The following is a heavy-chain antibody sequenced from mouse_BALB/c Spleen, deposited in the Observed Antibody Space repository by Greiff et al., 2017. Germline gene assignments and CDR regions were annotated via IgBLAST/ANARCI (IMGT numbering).Heavy chain of an antibody. D-gene: IGHD2-1*01. V-gene: IGHV5-6-5*01. Sequence: EVQGVESGGGLVKPGGSLKLSCAASGFTFSSYAMSWVRQTPEKRLEWVASISSGGSTYYPDSVKGRFTISRDNARNILYLQMSSLRSEDTAMYYCARKKDYYGNYEAWFAYWGQGTLVTVSA. CDR1: GFTFSSYA. J-gene: IGHJ3*01. CDR2: ISSGGST. CDR3: ARKKDYYGNYEAWFAY.